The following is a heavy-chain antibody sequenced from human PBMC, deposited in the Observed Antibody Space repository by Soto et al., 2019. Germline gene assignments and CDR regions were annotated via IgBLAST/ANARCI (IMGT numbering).Heavy chain of an antibody. Sequence: GGSPRLSCGASGFTLSNAWMNWVRQAPGKGLEWVGRIKSKPNGGTTDYAAPVKGRFSISRDDSNDTLYLLMNSLKPDDTAVYFCTTTAATGILNYWGQGTLVTVSS. J-gene: IGHJ4*02. D-gene: IGHD1-1*01. V-gene: IGHV3-15*07. CDR1: GFTLSNAW. CDR2: IKSKPNGGTT. CDR3: TTTAATGILNY.